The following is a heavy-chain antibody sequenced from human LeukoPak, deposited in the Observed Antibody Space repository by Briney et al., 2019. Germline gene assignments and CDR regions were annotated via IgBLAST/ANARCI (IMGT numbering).Heavy chain of an antibody. D-gene: IGHD5-18*01. CDR1: GFTFSSYS. Sequence: GGSLRLSCAAYGFTFSSYSMNWVRQAPGKGLEWVSSISSSSSYIYYADSVKGRFTISRDNAKNSLYLQMNSLRAEDTAVYYCATVLQLWAYYYYCMDVWGKGTTVTVSS. V-gene: IGHV3-21*01. CDR2: ISSSSSYI. J-gene: IGHJ6*03. CDR3: ATVLQLWAYYYYCMDV.